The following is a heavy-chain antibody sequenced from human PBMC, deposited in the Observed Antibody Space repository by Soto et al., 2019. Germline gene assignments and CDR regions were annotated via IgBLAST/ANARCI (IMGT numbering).Heavy chain of an antibody. CDR3: AKALLWFGELLYYFDY. CDR1: GFTFSSYA. Sequence: EVQLLESGGGLVQPGGSLRLSCAASGFTFSSYAMSWVRQAPGKGLEWVSAISGSGGSTYYADSVKGRFTISRDNSKNTLYLQMNSLRAEDTAVYYCAKALLWFGELLYYFDYWGQGTLVTVSS. J-gene: IGHJ4*02. V-gene: IGHV3-23*01. D-gene: IGHD3-10*01. CDR2: ISGSGGST.